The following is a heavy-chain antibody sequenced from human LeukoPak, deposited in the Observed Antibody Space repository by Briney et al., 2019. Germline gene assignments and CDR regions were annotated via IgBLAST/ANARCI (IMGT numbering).Heavy chain of an antibody. Sequence: PGGSLRLSCAASGFTFDDYGVSWVRQAPGKGLEWVSGINWNGGSTGYADSVKGRFTISRDNAKNSLYLQMNSLRAEDTAVYYCATAAPYYYYMDVWGKGTTVTISS. CDR2: INWNGGST. V-gene: IGHV3-20*04. CDR3: ATAAPYYYYMDV. CDR1: GFTFDDYG. J-gene: IGHJ6*03.